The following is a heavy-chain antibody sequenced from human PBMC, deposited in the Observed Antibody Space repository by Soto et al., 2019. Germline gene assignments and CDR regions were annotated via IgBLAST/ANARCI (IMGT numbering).Heavy chain of an antibody. J-gene: IGHJ4*02. V-gene: IGHV4-39*01. Sequence: SETLSLTCPFSGCTISSSSYYWGWIRQPPGKGLEWIGSIYYSGSTYYNPSLKSRVTISVDTSKNQFSLKLSSVTAADTAVYYCASSNWGSAYWGQGTLVTVSS. CDR3: ASSNWGSAY. CDR1: GCTISSSSYY. CDR2: IYYSGST. D-gene: IGHD7-27*01.